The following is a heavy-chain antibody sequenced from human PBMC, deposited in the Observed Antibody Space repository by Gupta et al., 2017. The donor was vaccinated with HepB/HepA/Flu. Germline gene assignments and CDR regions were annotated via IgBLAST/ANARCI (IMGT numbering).Heavy chain of an antibody. CDR2: IIPIFGTA. CDR3: ARVSQVATDYYYYYMDV. D-gene: IGHD5-12*01. Sequence: QVQLVQSGAEVKKPGSSVKVYWKASGGTFSSYAISWVRQALGQGLEWMGGIIPIFGTANYAQKFQGRVTITADESTSTAYMELSSLRSEDTAVYYCARVSQVATDYYYYYMDVWGKGTTVTVSS. CDR1: GGTFSSYA. V-gene: IGHV1-69*01. J-gene: IGHJ6*03.